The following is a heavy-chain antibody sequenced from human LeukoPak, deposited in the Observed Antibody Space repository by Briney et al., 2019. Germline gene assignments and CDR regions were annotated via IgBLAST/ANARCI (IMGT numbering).Heavy chain of an antibody. CDR2: ISWNSGSI. Sequence: PGGSLRLSCAASGFTFDDYAMHWVRQAPGKGLEWVSGISWNSGSIGYADSVKGRFTISRDNSKSTLYLQMNSLRAEDTAVYYCAKDLEITIFGLPRGPFDYWGQGTLVTVSS. V-gene: IGHV3-9*01. CDR3: AKDLEITIFGLPRGPFDY. D-gene: IGHD3/OR15-3a*01. J-gene: IGHJ4*02. CDR1: GFTFDDYA.